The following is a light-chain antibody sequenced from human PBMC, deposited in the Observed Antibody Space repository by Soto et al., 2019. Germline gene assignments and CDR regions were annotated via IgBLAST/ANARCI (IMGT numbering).Light chain of an antibody. CDR1: QSVLYSSNNKNY. J-gene: IGKJ4*01. CDR3: QQYYSTPLT. Sequence: DIVMTQSPESLAVSLGKRATVNCKSSQSVLYSSNNKNYLAWYQQKPGQPPKLLIYWASTRESGVPDRFSGSGSGTDFTLTISSLQAEDGAVYYCQQYYSTPLTFGGGTKVEIK. V-gene: IGKV4-1*01. CDR2: WAS.